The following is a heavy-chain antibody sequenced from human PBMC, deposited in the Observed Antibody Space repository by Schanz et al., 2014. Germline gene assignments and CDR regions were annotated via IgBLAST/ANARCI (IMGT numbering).Heavy chain of an antibody. CDR2: IYYRGST. CDR3: ARERDALDI. V-gene: IGHV4-31*03. Sequence: QVQLQQSGPGLVKPSQTLSLTCTVSGDSISSSGSYWTWIRQHPGKGLEWIGYIYYRGSTYYNPSLKSRVTISTDMSRNQFSLRLKSVTAADTALYYCARERDALDIWGQGTTVTVSS. J-gene: IGHJ3*02. CDR1: GDSISSSGSY.